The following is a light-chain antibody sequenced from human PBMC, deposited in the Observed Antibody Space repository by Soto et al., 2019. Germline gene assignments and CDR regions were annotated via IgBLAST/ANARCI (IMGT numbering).Light chain of an antibody. CDR3: QQYNSYLYT. Sequence: DIQMTXXPSXXXXXXXXRVTITCRASQSINSWLAWYQQKPGKAPKLLIYDASSLESGVPSRFSGSGSGTEFTLTISSLQPDDFATYYCQQYNSYLYTFGQGTKLEIK. J-gene: IGKJ2*01. CDR1: QSINSW. V-gene: IGKV1-5*01. CDR2: DAS.